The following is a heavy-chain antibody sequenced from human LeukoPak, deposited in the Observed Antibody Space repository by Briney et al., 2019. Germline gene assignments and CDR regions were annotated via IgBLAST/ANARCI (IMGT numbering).Heavy chain of an antibody. CDR3: AKDSKPLVVVGRAFDI. J-gene: IGHJ3*02. CDR1: GFTFDDYA. V-gene: IGHV3-9*01. D-gene: IGHD2-15*01. Sequence: GGSLRLSCAASGFTFDDYAMHWVRHAPGKGLEWVSGISWNSGSIGYADSVKGRFAISRDNAKNSLYLQMNSLRAEDTALYYCAKDSKPLVVVGRAFDIWGQGTMVTVSS. CDR2: ISWNSGSI.